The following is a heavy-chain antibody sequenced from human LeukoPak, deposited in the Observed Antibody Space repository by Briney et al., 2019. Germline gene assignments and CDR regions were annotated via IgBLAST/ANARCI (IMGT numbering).Heavy chain of an antibody. CDR2: INHSGST. CDR1: GGSFSGYY. CDR3: ARRGYCSGGSCYPSYFDS. J-gene: IGHJ4*02. D-gene: IGHD2-15*01. Sequence: PETLSLTCAVYGGSFSGYYWTWIRQPPGKGLHWIGEINHSGSTNYNPSLKSRVAISVDTSKNQFSLKLTSVTAADTAVYYCARRGYCSGGSCYPSYFDSWGQGTLVTVSS. V-gene: IGHV4-34*01.